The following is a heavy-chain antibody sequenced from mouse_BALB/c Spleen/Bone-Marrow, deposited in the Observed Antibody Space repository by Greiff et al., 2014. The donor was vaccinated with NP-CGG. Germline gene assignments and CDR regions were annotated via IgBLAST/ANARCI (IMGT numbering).Heavy chain of an antibody. D-gene: IGHD3-3*01. CDR3: TRYDLTTRAFAY. CDR2: THLSDSES. CDR1: GYSFTSYW. V-gene: IGHV1-61*01. J-gene: IGHJ3*01. Sequence: QVQLKESGAELVRPGASVKLSCKASGYSFTSYWMNWVKQRPGQGLEWNGMTHLSDSESRLNQKFKDKATLTVDKSSSTAYMQLSSPTSEDSAVYYCTRYDLTTRAFAYWGQGTLVTVSA.